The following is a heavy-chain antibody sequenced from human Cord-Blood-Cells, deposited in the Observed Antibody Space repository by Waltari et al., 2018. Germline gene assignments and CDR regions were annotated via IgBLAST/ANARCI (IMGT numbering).Heavy chain of an antibody. CDR2: ISYDGSNK. D-gene: IGHD6-6*01. CDR3: AIFAGEQLVLAFDI. V-gene: IGHV3-30-3*01. CDR1: GFTFSSYA. J-gene: IGHJ3*02. Sequence: QVQLVESGGGVFQPGRSLRLSCAASGFTFSSYAMHWVRQAPGKGLEWVAVISYDGSNKYYADSVKGRFTISRDNSKNTLYLQMNSLRAEDTAVYYCAIFAGEQLVLAFDIWGQGTMVTVSS.